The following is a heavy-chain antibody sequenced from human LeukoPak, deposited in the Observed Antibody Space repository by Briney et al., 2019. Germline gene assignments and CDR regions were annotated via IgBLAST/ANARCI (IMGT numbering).Heavy chain of an antibody. J-gene: IGHJ4*02. Sequence: GGSLRLSCAASGFSFSVFWMHWVRQAPGKGPVWVSRIKTDGSITDYADSVKGRFTISRDNSKNTLYLQMNSLRAEDTAVYYCARDLANYYYDSSGYYDGDYWGQGTLVTVSS. D-gene: IGHD3-22*01. CDR1: GFSFSVFW. CDR2: IKTDGSIT. V-gene: IGHV3-74*01. CDR3: ARDLANYYYDSSGYYDGDY.